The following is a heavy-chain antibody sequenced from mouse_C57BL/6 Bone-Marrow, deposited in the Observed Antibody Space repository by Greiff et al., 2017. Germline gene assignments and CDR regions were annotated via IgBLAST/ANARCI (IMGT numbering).Heavy chain of an antibody. V-gene: IGHV1-39*01. D-gene: IGHD1-1*01. CDR3: AREGFTTVVEGFAY. CDR1: GYSFTDYN. J-gene: IGHJ3*01. CDR2: INPNYGTT. Sequence: EVQLQESGPELVKPGASVKISCKASGYSFTDYNMNWVKQSNGKSLEWIGVINPNYGTTSYNQKFKGKATLTVDQSSSTAYMQLNSLTSEDSAVYYCAREGFTTVVEGFAYWGQGTLVTVSA.